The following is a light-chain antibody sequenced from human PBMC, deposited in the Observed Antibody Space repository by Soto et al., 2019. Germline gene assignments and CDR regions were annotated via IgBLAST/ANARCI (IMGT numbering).Light chain of an antibody. CDR2: DAS. J-gene: IGKJ4*01. CDR1: QSITSW. CDR3: QQYNSHDDIA. V-gene: IGKV1-5*01. Sequence: DIQITQSPSTLSASVGARVTITCRARQSITSWLAWYQQKPGKAPHLLIYDASSLQSGVPSRFSGSGSGTEFTLTISSLQPDDSATYYCQQYNSHDDIAFGRGTKVDIK.